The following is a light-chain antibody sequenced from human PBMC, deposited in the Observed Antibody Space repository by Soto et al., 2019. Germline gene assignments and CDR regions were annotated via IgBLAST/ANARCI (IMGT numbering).Light chain of an antibody. CDR1: SSDVGGYKF. Sequence: QPASVSGSPGQSITLSCTGTSSDVGGYKFVSWHQQHPGKAPKLIIYDVTNRPSGVSSRFSGSKSGNTASLTISGLQAEDEADYYCSSYTSSSTLVFGGGTKVTVL. J-gene: IGLJ2*01. CDR3: SSYTSSSTLV. CDR2: DVT. V-gene: IGLV2-14*03.